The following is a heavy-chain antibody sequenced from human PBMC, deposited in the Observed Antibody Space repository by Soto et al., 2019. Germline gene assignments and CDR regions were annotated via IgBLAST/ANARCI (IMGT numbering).Heavy chain of an antibody. V-gene: IGHV3-23*01. D-gene: IGHD6-13*01. CDR1: GFTFSSYA. CDR3: ANPNSSSWSYFDY. J-gene: IGHJ4*02. CDR2: ISGSGGST. Sequence: GGSLRLSCAASGFTFSSYAMSWVRQAPGKGLEWVSAISGSGGSTYYADSVKGRFTISRDNSKNTLYLQMNSLRAEDTAVYYCANPNSSSWSYFDYWGQGTLVTVSS.